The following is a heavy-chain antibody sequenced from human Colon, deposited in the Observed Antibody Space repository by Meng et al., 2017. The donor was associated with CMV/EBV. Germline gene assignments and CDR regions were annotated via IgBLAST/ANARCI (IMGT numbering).Heavy chain of an antibody. CDR2: ISAYNGNT. CDR3: ARSRYCSGGSCYYSAWFDP. J-gene: IGHJ5*02. D-gene: IGHD2-15*01. Sequence: ASVKVSCKASGYTFTSYDINWVRQATGQGLEWMGWISAYNGNTNYAQKLQGRVTMTTDTSTSTAYMELRSLRSDDTAVYYCARSRYCSGGSCYYSAWFDPWGQGTLVTVTS. CDR1: GYTFTSYD. V-gene: IGHV1-18*01.